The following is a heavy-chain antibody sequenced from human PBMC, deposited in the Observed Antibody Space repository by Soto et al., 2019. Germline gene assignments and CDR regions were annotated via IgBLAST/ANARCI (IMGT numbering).Heavy chain of an antibody. D-gene: IGHD6-13*01. J-gene: IGHJ5*02. CDR1: GGSISSYY. V-gene: IGHV4-59*08. CDR3: ARVAAAGLDP. Sequence: QVQLQESGPGLVKPSETLSLTCTVSGGSISSYYWTWIRQPQGKGLEWMGIIYYSGSTNNNPSPMSRATISVDPSKNQFSLKLSSVTAADMAVYYCARVAAAGLDPWGQGTLVTVSS. CDR2: IYYSGST.